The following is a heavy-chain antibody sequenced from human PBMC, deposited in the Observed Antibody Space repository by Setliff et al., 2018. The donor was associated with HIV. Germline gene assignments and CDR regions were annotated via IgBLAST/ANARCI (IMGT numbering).Heavy chain of an antibody. CDR3: AAFFVTPLTTQDF. V-gene: IGHV4-34*01. Sequence: SETLSLTCTVSGGSISSYYWNWIRQPPGKGLEWIAEIHHTGYMNYNPSLKSRVTISRDTSTNQFSLKVSSVTAADTAIYYCAAFFVTPLTTQDFWGQGTLVTVSS. J-gene: IGHJ4*02. CDR2: IHHTGYM. D-gene: IGHD4-17*01. CDR1: GGSISSYY.